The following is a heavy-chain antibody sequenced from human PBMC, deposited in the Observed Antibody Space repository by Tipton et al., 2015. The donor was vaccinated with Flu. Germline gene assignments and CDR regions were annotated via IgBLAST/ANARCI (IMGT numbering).Heavy chain of an antibody. CDR1: GFTFSNYW. CDR2: IAHDGSSK. J-gene: IGHJ4*02. V-gene: IGHV3-7*03. Sequence: SLRLSCSGSGFTFSNYWMSWVRQAPGKGLEWVANIAHDGSSKNYVGSVEGRFSISRDDAKGSLSLQMNSLRVEDTAVYFCGRVTGGYDTIEYWGQGTLVTVSS. CDR3: GRVTGGYDTIEY. D-gene: IGHD5-12*01.